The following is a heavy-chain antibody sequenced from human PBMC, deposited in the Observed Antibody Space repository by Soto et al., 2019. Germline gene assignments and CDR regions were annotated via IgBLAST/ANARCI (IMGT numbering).Heavy chain of an antibody. CDR3: ARGLSVTLFDN. V-gene: IGHV4-31*03. Sequence: QVQLQESCPGLVKPSQTLSLTCTVSDGSISTGGYYWTRIRQHPGKGLEWIGYIYYSGSTYYNTSLNTRVTISVDTSKNQFSLKLSSVTAADTAVYYCARGLSVTLFDNWGQGTLVTVSS. J-gene: IGHJ4*02. D-gene: IGHD4-17*01. CDR1: DGSISTGGYY. CDR2: IYYSGST.